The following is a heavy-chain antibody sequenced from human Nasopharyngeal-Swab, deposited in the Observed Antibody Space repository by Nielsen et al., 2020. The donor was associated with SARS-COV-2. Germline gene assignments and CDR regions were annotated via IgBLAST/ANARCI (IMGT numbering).Heavy chain of an antibody. D-gene: IGHD6-6*01. J-gene: IGHJ6*02. V-gene: IGHV3-30*03. CDR2: IAHDASNE. Sequence: GESLKISCAASGFTFSSFGMHWVRQAPGKGLEWVAFIAHDASNEYYGDSVKGRFSISRDSSKNTLYLQMNSLRAEDTAVYYCARDWYSSSSDHYYYGMDVWGQGTTVTVSS. CDR1: GFTFSSFG. CDR3: ARDWYSSSSDHYYYGMDV.